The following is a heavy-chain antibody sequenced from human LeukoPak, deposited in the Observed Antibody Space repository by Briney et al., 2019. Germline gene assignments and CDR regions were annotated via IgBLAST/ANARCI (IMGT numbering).Heavy chain of an antibody. CDR3: ARDPALTFNWFDP. D-gene: IGHD2-21*02. CDR2: IYHSGTT. J-gene: IGHJ5*02. CDR1: GYSIRSGY. Sequence: PSETLSLTCTVSGYSIRSGYWAWIRQSPGKGPEWIASIYHSGTTYSNPSLQSRVTLSIDTSKNQFSLKVTSLTAAHTAVYYCARDPALTFNWFDPWGQGTLVTVSS. V-gene: IGHV4-38-2*02.